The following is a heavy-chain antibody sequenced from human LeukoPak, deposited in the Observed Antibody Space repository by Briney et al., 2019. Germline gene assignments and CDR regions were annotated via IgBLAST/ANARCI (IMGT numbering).Heavy chain of an antibody. CDR3: TGADNYDSSAYHVH. V-gene: IGHV3-73*01. CDR2: IRSKANSYAT. Sequence: GGSLRLSCAASGFSFSGSAMHWVRQAPGRGLEWVGRIRSKANSYATAYAASVEGRFTVSRDDSKNTAYLQMNSPKTEDTAVYYCTGADNYDSSAYHVHWGQGTMATVSS. CDR1: GFSFSGSA. D-gene: IGHD3-22*01. J-gene: IGHJ3*01.